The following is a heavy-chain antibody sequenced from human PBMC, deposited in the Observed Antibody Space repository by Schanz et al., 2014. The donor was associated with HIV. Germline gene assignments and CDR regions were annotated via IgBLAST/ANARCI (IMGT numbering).Heavy chain of an antibody. Sequence: QVQLVESGGGVVQPGTSLRLSCAASGVPFRNYGMHWVRQAPGKGLEWGVVIWYDGRNKYYADSVKGRFTISRDNSKNTLYLQMNSLRAEDTAVYYCARGSGPYYYYYGMDVWGQGTTVTVSS. CDR2: IWYDGRNK. V-gene: IGHV3-33*01. J-gene: IGHJ6*02. D-gene: IGHD2-15*01. CDR1: GVPFRNYG. CDR3: ARGSGPYYYYYGMDV.